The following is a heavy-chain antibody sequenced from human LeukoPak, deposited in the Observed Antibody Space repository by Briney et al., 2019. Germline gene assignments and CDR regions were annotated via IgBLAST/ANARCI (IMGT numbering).Heavy chain of an antibody. CDR2: INHSGST. J-gene: IGHJ3*02. CDR1: GGSFSGYY. D-gene: IGHD2-21*02. V-gene: IGHV4-34*01. Sequence: SETLSLTCAVYGGSFSGYYWSWIRQPPGKGLEWIGEINHSGSTNYNPSLKSRVTISVDTSKNQFSLKLSSVTAADTAVYYCARGRDCGGDCYLDDAFDIWGQGTMVTVSS. CDR3: ARGRDCGGDCYLDDAFDI.